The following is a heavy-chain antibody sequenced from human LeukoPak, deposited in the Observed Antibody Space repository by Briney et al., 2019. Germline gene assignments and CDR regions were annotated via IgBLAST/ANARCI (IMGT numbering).Heavy chain of an antibody. V-gene: IGHV3-9*01. D-gene: IGHD6-19*01. CDR1: GFTFDDYA. CDR2: ISWNSGSI. J-gene: IGHJ4*02. Sequence: PGRSLRLSCAASGFTFDDYAMHWVRHAPGKGLEWVSGISWNSGSIGYADSVKGRFTISRDNAKISLYLQMNSLRAEDTALYYCAKSVAGRVFDYWGQGTLVTVSS. CDR3: AKSVAGRVFDY.